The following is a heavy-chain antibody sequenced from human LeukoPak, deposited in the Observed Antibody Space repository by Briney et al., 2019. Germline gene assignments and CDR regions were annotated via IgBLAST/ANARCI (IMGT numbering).Heavy chain of an antibody. D-gene: IGHD3-10*01. J-gene: IGHJ5*02. CDR3: ARDRLRLGLLWFGEGGIDP. V-gene: IGHV4-34*01. Sequence: SETLSLTCAVYGGSFSGYYWSWIRQPPGKGLEWIGEINHSGSTNYNPSLKSRATISVDTSKNQFSLKLSSVTAADTAVYYCARDRLRLGLLWFGEGGIDPWGQGTLVTVSS. CDR2: INHSGST. CDR1: GGSFSGYY.